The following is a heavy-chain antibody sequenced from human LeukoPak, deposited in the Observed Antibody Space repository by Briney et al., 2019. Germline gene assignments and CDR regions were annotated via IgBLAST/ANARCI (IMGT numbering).Heavy chain of an antibody. V-gene: IGHV3-7*01. J-gene: IGHJ4*02. Sequence: GGSLRLSCTASGVAFSRYWMSWVRQAPGKGLEWVANIKENGSEKHSVDSVKGRFTISRDNAKNSLYLQMNSLRAEDTAVYYCVGPLGGTDNYWGQGTLVTVSS. CDR2: IKENGSEK. CDR3: VGPLGGTDNY. D-gene: IGHD1-26*01. CDR1: GVAFSRYW.